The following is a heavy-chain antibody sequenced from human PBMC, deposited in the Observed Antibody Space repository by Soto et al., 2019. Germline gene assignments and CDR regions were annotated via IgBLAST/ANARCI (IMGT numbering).Heavy chain of an antibody. J-gene: IGHJ6*02. D-gene: IGHD3-3*01. CDR2: IYPGDSDT. Sequence: ESLKISCKGSGYSFTSYWIGWVRQMPGKGLQWVGIIYPGDSDTRYSPAFQGQVTISADKSISTAYLQWSSLKASDTAMYYCARLGKYYDFWSGYVPNYYYGMDVWGQGTTVTVS. CDR3: ARLGKYYDFWSGYVPNYYYGMDV. V-gene: IGHV5-51*01. CDR1: GYSFTSYW.